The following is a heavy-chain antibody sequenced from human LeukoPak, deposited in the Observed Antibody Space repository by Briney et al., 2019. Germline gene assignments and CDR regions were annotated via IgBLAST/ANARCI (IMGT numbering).Heavy chain of an antibody. CDR3: AKPLRGNSYYDILTGCSLKNYYYYMDV. CDR2: ISGSGGST. D-gene: IGHD3-9*01. J-gene: IGHJ6*03. V-gene: IGHV3-23*01. CDR1: GFTFSSYA. Sequence: PGGSLRLSCAASGFTFSSYAMSWVRQAPGKGLEWVSAISGSGGSTYYADSVKGRFTISRDNSKNTLYLQMNSLRAEDTAVYYCAKPLRGNSYYDILTGCSLKNYYYYMDVWGKGTTVTVSS.